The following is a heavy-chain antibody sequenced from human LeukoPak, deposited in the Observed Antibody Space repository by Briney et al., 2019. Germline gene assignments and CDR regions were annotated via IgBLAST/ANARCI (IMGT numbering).Heavy chain of an antibody. CDR2: TSSDLNVK. D-gene: IGHD3-10*01. CDR3: AREGYYGSGSPPSLYFDY. V-gene: IGHV3-30-3*01. Sequence: GGSLRLSCAASGFTFRNYVIHWVSQAPGKGLEWVAVTSSDLNVKLYADSVKGRFTISRDNSRSTLYLQMNSLRPEDTAIYYCAREGYYGSGSPPSLYFDYWGQGTLVTVSS. J-gene: IGHJ4*02. CDR1: GFTFRNYV.